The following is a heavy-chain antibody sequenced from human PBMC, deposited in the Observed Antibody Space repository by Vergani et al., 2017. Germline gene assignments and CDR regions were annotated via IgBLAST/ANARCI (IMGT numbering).Heavy chain of an antibody. D-gene: IGHD3-22*01. J-gene: IGHJ4*02. CDR1: GFTFSSYG. V-gene: IGHV3-30*18. CDR2: ISYDGSNK. Sequence: QVQLVESGGGVVQPGRSLRLSCAASGFTFSSYGMHWVRQAPGKGLEWVAVISYDGSNKYYADSVKGRFTISRDNSKNTLYLQMNSLRTEDTALYYCAKDIQGPYSSGYYEEGYFDYWGQGTLVTVSS. CDR3: AKDIQGPYSSGYYEEGYFDY.